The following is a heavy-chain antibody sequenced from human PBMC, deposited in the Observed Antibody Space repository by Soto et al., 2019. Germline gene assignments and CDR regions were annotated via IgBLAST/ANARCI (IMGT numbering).Heavy chain of an antibody. CDR1: VFTFSSYA. CDR3: ARDHIFVVGATGPLDY. V-gene: IGHV3-30-3*01. CDR2: ISYDGSNK. Sequence: PGGSLRLSCAASVFTFSSYAMHWVRQAPGKGLEWVAVISYDGSNKYYADSVKGRFTISRDNSKNTLYLQMNSLRAEDTAVYYCARDHIFVVGATGPLDYWGQGTLVTVSS. D-gene: IGHD1-26*01. J-gene: IGHJ4*02.